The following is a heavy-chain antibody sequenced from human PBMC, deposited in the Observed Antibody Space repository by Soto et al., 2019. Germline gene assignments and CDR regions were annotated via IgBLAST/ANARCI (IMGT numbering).Heavy chain of an antibody. CDR3: ARGGTESYYYYYMDV. V-gene: IGHV1-8*01. J-gene: IGHJ6*03. Sequence: ASVKVSCKASGYRFTSYDMKWVRQATGQGLEWTGWMNPNSGNTGYAQKFQGRVTMTRNTSISTAYMELSSLRSEDTAVYYCARGGTESYYYYYMDVWGKGTTVTVSS. CDR1: GYRFTSYD. D-gene: IGHD3-10*01. CDR2: MNPNSGNT.